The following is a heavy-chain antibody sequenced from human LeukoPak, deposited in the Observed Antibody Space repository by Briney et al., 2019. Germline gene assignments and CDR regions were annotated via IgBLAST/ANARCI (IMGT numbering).Heavy chain of an antibody. J-gene: IGHJ6*03. CDR3: ARDWGNCSSTSCYLTYMDV. Sequence: ASVKVSCKASGGTFSSYAISWVREAPGQGLEWMGGIIPIFGTANYAQKFQGRVTITADESTSTAYMELSSLRSEDTAVYYCARDWGNCSSTSCYLTYMDVWGKGTTVTVSS. V-gene: IGHV1-69*13. CDR1: GGTFSSYA. D-gene: IGHD2-2*01. CDR2: IIPIFGTA.